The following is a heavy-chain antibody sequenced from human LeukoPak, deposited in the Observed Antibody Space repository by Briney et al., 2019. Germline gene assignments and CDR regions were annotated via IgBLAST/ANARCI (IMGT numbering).Heavy chain of an antibody. J-gene: IGHJ4*02. CDR1: GYTFTAYY. Sequence: ASVKVSCKASGYTFTAYYMHWVRQAPGQGLEWMGWIDTNSGGTNYAQKFQGRVTITRDTSIGTAYMELSSLISDDTAVYYCASEAFCAGGSCYLHGVASWGPGTLVTVSS. D-gene: IGHD2-15*01. V-gene: IGHV1-2*02. CDR3: ASEAFCAGGSCYLHGVAS. CDR2: IDTNSGGT.